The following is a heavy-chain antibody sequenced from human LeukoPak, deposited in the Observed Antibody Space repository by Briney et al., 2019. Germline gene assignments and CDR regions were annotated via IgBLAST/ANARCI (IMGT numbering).Heavy chain of an antibody. V-gene: IGHV1-8*01. D-gene: IGHD6-13*01. J-gene: IGHJ4*02. CDR3: AGSIAATGHMPHDY. CDR1: GYTFTSYD. Sequence: GASVKVSCKASGYTFTSYDINWVRQATGQGLEWMGWMNPNSGNTGYAQKFQGRVTMTRDTSISTVYMELSSLRSDDTSVYYCAGSIAATGHMPHDYWGQGTLVTVSS. CDR2: MNPNSGNT.